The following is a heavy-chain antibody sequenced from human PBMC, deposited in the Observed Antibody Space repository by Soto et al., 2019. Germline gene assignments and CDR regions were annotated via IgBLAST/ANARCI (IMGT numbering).Heavy chain of an antibody. D-gene: IGHD4-17*01. CDR2: ISYSGSP. CDR1: GGSISSSRYY. Sequence: QLQLQESGPGLVKPSETLSLTCTVSGGSISSSRYYWGGIRQPPGKGLEWIGRISYSGSPYYNPSRKRRVTISVDTSKNQFSLKLGSVTAADTAVYYCARRDYGDFDNWFDPWGQGTLVTVSS. CDR3: ARRDYGDFDNWFDP. V-gene: IGHV4-39*01. J-gene: IGHJ5*02.